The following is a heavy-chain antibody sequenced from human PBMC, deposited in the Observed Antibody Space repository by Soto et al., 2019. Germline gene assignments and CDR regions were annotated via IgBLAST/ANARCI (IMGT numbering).Heavy chain of an antibody. Sequence: SETLSLTCTVSGGSISSSSYYWGWIRQPPGKGLEWIGSIYYSGSTYYNPYLKSRVTISLDTPKNHFSLKRSSVTAADTAVYYCARYSGSYQPFDYWGQGTLVTVSS. CDR1: GGSISSSSYY. CDR3: ARYSGSYQPFDY. D-gene: IGHD1-26*01. V-gene: IGHV4-39*01. J-gene: IGHJ4*02. CDR2: IYYSGST.